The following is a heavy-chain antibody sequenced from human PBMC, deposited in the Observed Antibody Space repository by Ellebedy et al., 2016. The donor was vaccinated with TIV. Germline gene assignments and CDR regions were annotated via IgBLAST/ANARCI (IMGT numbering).Heavy chain of an antibody. CDR1: GFAFSDYA. Sequence: GGSLRLXCAASGFAFSDYAMYWVRQAPGKGLEWVAVISSDGSHKYYADSVKGRFTISRDNSKNTLYLQMNSLRAEDTAVYYCASRRGILTGYLDAFDIWGQGTMVTVSS. CDR3: ASRRGILTGYLDAFDI. V-gene: IGHV3-30-3*01. CDR2: ISSDGSHK. J-gene: IGHJ3*02. D-gene: IGHD3-9*01.